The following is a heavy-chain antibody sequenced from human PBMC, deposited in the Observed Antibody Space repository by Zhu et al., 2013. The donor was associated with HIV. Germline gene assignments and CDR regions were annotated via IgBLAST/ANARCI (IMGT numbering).Heavy chain of an antibody. CDR1: GYTFTSYG. CDR3: ARWAISLQWLTSFDP. V-gene: IGHV1-8*02. J-gene: IGHJ5*02. Sequence: QVQLVQSGAEVKKPGASVKVSCKASGYTFTSYGISWVRQAPGQGLEWMGWMNPNSGNTGYAQKFQGRVTMTRNTSISTAYMELSSLRSEDTAVYYCARWAISLQWLTSFDPWGRGNPWSPSPQ. D-gene: IGHD3-22*01. CDR2: MNPNSGNT.